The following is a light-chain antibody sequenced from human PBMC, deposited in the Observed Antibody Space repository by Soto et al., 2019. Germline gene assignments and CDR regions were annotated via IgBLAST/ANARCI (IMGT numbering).Light chain of an antibody. Sequence: QSVLTQPASVSGSPGQSITISCTGTSSDVGGYNYVSWYQQYPGKAPKVMIYEVSNRPSAVSNRFSGSKSGNTASLTISGLQAEDEADYYCSSFTSSSTWVFGGGTKLTVL. CDR2: EVS. V-gene: IGLV2-14*01. J-gene: IGLJ3*02. CDR3: SSFTSSSTWV. CDR1: SSDVGGYNY.